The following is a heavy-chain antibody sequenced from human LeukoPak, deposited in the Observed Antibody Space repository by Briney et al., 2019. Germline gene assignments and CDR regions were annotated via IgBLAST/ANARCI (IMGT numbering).Heavy chain of an antibody. V-gene: IGHV4-39*01. CDR2: IYYSGST. J-gene: IGHJ4*02. D-gene: IGHD3-10*01. Sequence: PSETLSLTCTVSGGSISSSSYYWGWIRQPPGKGLEWIGSIYYSGSTYYNPSLKSRVTISVDTSKNQFSLKLSSVTAADTAVYYCARSYYYGKWEGVYWGQGTLVTVSS. CDR1: GGSISSSSYY. CDR3: ARSYYYGKWEGVY.